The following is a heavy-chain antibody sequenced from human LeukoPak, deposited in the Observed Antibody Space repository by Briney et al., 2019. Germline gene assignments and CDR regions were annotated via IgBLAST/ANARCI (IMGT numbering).Heavy chain of an antibody. CDR3: ARALPHHYYYGMEV. CDR1: GGSISSYY. CDR2: IYYSGST. V-gene: IGHV4-59*01. J-gene: IGHJ6*02. Sequence: SENLSLTCTVSGGSISSYYWSWIRQPPGKGLEWIGYIYYSGSTNYNPSLKSRVTISVDTSKNQFSLKLSSVTAADTAVYYCARALPHHYYYGMEVWGQETTVSVSS. D-gene: IGHD3-10*01.